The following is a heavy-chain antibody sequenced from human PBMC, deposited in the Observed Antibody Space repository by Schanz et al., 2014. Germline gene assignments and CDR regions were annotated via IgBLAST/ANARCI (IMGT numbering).Heavy chain of an antibody. CDR3: ARKTDSSGTGDY. J-gene: IGHJ4*02. V-gene: IGHV3-23*01. CDR2: ISGSGGDT. Sequence: EVQLLESGGGLVQPGGSLRLSCAASGFTFSSYAMSWVRQAPGKGLEWVSAISGSGGDTNYAGSVKGRFTISRDGSKNTLYLQMNSLRAEDTAVYYCARKTDSSGTGDYWGQGTLVTVSS. D-gene: IGHD6-19*01. CDR1: GFTFSSYA.